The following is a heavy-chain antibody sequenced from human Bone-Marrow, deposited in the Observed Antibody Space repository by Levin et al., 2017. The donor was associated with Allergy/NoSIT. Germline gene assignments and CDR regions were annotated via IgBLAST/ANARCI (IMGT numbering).Heavy chain of an antibody. J-gene: IGHJ6*02. CDR1: GFTFGDFS. CDR3: TRDQGGVLRIGGLIGGNYVMDV. V-gene: IGHV3-49*04. CDR2: IRGSAYGGTT. Sequence: GGSLRLSCAASGFTFGDFSMSWVRQAPGKGLEWVAFIRGSAYGGTTEYAASIKGRFTIARDNSKSIAYLLMNSLRTEDTAVYYCTRDQGGVLRIGGLIGGNYVMDVWGQGTTVIVSS. D-gene: IGHD3-16*02.